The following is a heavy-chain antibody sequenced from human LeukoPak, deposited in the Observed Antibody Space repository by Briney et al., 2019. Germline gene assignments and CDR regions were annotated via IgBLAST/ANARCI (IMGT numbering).Heavy chain of an antibody. D-gene: IGHD3-10*01. CDR1: GYTFTSYG. CDR2: IIPIFGTA. CDR3: AMKTYYYGSRSYYSPE. J-gene: IGHJ4*02. V-gene: IGHV1-69*06. Sequence: SVKVSCKASGYTFTSYGINWVRQAPGQGLEWMGGIIPIFGTANYAQKFQGRVTITADKSTSTAYMELSSLRSEDTAVYYCAMKTYYYGSRSYYSPEWGQGTLVTVSS.